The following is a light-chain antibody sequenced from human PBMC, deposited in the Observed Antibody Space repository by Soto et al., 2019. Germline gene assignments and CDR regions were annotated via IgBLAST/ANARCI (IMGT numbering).Light chain of an antibody. J-gene: IGKJ1*01. CDR1: ESMGTS. Sequence: DIEMTQSPSTLSASIGERATLSCRASESMGTSLAWYQHKPGQAPKLLIYGASTRATGVPSRFSGSGSGTEFTLTITSLQSDDFAAYFCQQYNNYPRTFGQGTKVDIK. CDR2: GAS. V-gene: IGKV1-5*01. CDR3: QQYNNYPRT.